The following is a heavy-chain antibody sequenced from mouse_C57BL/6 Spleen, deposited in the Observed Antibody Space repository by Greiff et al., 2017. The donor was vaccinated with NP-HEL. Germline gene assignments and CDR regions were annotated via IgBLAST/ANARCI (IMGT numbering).Heavy chain of an antibody. CDR1: GYAFSSYW. D-gene: IGHD2-4*01. CDR2: IYPGDGDT. CDR3: ARVDYDYEGFAY. V-gene: IGHV1-80*01. Sequence: QVQLQQSGAELVKPGASVKISCKASGYAFSSYWMNWVKQRPGKGLEWIGQIYPGDGDTNYNGKFKGKATLTADKSSSTAYMQLSSLTSEGSAVYFCARVDYDYEGFAYWGQGTLVTVSA. J-gene: IGHJ3*01.